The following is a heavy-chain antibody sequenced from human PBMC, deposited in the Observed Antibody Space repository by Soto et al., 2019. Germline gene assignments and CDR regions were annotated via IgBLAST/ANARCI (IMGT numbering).Heavy chain of an antibody. J-gene: IGHJ6*02. CDR3: AKAVTTYLGYYYYGMDV. CDR2: ISYDGSNK. CDR1: GFTFSSYG. Sequence: QVQLVESGGGVVQPGRSLRLPCAASGFTFSSYGMHWVRQAPGKGLEWVAVISYDGSNKYYADSVKGRFTISRDNSKNTLYLQMNSLRAEDTAVYYCAKAVTTYLGYYYYGMDVWGQGTTVTVSS. D-gene: IGHD4-4*01. V-gene: IGHV3-30*18.